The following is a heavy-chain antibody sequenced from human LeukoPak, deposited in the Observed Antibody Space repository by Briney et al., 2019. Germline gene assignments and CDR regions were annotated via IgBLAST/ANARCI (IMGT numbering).Heavy chain of an antibody. CDR1: GDYISSYY. Sequence: PSETLSHTCTVSGDYISSYYWNLIRQPAGKGLEWIGRINTGGNTNYNPSLKSRVTMSVDTSTNRFSLKLTSVTAADTAVYFCARDRPQANRDIKWCFDYWGQGTLVTVSS. CDR2: INTGGNT. CDR3: ARDRPQANRDIKWCFDY. J-gene: IGHJ4*02. V-gene: IGHV4-4*07. D-gene: IGHD2-8*01.